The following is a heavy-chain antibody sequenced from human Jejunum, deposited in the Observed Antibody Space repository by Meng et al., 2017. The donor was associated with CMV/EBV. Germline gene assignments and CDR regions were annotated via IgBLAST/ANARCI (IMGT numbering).Heavy chain of an antibody. Sequence: FRDYSMSWIRQAPGKGLEWVSFITAGGDSIYYADSVKGRFTISRDNAKNSLYLQMNSLRAEDTAMYYCARENYHVSNGYYGGVDYWGQGTLVTVSS. CDR3: ARENYHVSNGYYGGVDY. V-gene: IGHV3-11*01. J-gene: IGHJ4*02. D-gene: IGHD3-22*01. CDR2: ITAGGDSI. CDR1: FRDYS.